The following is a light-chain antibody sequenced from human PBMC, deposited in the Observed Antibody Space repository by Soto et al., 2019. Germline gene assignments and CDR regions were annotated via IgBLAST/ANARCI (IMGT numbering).Light chain of an antibody. Sequence: QSVLTQPPSASGTPGQRVTISCSGSSSNIGSNYVYWHQQLPGTAPKLLIYRNNQRPSGVPDRFSGSKSGTSASLAISGLRSEDEADYYCAAWDDSLSGDVFGTGTKLTVL. CDR1: SSNIGSNY. J-gene: IGLJ1*01. V-gene: IGLV1-47*01. CDR3: AAWDDSLSGDV. CDR2: RNN.